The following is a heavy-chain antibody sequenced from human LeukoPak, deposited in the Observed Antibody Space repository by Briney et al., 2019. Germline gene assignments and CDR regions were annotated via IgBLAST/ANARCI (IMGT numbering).Heavy chain of an antibody. D-gene: IGHD2-15*01. CDR2: ISNDASYK. CDR3: ARGYCSGGSCYGDGEGDY. Sequence: GGSLRLSCVASGFTFSSYGIHWVRRAPGKGLEWVAVISNDASYKFYADPVKGRFTISRDNSKNTLYLQMNSLRADDTTVYYCARGYCSGGSCYGDGEGDYWDQGTLVTVSS. CDR1: GFTFSSYG. V-gene: IGHV3-30*03. J-gene: IGHJ4*02.